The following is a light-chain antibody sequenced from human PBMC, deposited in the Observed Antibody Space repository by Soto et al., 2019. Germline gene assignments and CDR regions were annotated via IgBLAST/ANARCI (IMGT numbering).Light chain of an antibody. CDR3: QQYSISPRM. J-gene: IGKJ1*01. CDR2: DAS. Sequence: EIVLTQSPDTLSLSPGERATLSCRASQSVSSYYLAWYQQKPGQAPRLLIYDASTRATGVPDRFSGSGSGTDFTLTISRLEPEDFAVYYCQQYSISPRMFGQGTKVEIK. V-gene: IGKV3-20*01. CDR1: QSVSSYY.